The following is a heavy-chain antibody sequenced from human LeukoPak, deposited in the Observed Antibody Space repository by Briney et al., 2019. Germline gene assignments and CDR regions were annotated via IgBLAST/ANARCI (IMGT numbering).Heavy chain of an antibody. CDR1: GFTFSSYE. CDR2: ISSSGSTI. Sequence: QSGGSLRLSCAASGFTFSSYEMNWVRQAPGKGLEWVSYISSSGSTIYYADSVKGRFTISRDNAKNSPYLQMNSLRAEDTAVYYCARGLIVAPDAFDIWGQGTMVTVSS. D-gene: IGHD2-21*01. V-gene: IGHV3-48*03. J-gene: IGHJ3*02. CDR3: ARGLIVAPDAFDI.